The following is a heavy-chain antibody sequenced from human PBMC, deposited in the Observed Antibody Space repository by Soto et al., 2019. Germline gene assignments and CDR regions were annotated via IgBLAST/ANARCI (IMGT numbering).Heavy chain of an antibody. V-gene: IGHV1-8*01. Sequence: QVQLVQSGAEVKKPGASVKVSCKASGYTFTSYDINWVRQATGQGLEWMGWMNPNSGNTGYAQKFQGRVTMTRNTSISTAYMELSSLRSEDTSVYYCARGNFITGTTRSWFDPWGQGTLVTVSS. CDR3: ARGNFITGTTRSWFDP. CDR2: MNPNSGNT. D-gene: IGHD1-7*01. CDR1: GYTFTSYD. J-gene: IGHJ5*02.